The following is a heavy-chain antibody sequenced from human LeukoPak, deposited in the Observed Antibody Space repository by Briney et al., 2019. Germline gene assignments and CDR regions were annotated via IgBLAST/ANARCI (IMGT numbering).Heavy chain of an antibody. CDR1: GGTFSSYA. J-gene: IGHJ6*03. Sequence: SSVKVSCKASGGTFSSYAISWVRQAPGQGLEWMGGIIPIFGTANYAQKFQGRVTITADESTSTAYMELSSLRSEDTAVYYCARAFPRNYYGSGSYYSVYYMDVWGKGTTVTISS. D-gene: IGHD3-10*01. V-gene: IGHV1-69*13. CDR3: ARAFPRNYYGSGSYYSVYYMDV. CDR2: IIPIFGTA.